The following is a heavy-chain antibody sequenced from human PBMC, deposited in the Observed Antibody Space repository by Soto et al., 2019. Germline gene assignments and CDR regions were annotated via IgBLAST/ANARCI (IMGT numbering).Heavy chain of an antibody. CDR3: ARGAYNSGWSLDC. J-gene: IGHJ4*02. V-gene: IGHV3-21*01. D-gene: IGHD6-19*01. CDR1: GFTFSRYS. Sequence: EVQLVESGGGLVQPGGSLRLSCAASGFTFSRYSMNWVRQAPGKGLEWVSAISPSSTYIYYADSVKGRFTISRDNAKNSLYLQMDSLRAEDTAVYYCARGAYNSGWSLDCWGQGTLVTVSS. CDR2: ISPSSTYI.